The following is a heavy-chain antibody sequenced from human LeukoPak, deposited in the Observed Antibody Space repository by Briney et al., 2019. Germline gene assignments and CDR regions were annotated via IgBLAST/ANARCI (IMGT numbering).Heavy chain of an antibody. CDR1: GGSISSSSYY. V-gene: IGHV4-61*05. CDR2: IYDSGTT. D-gene: IGHD1-1*01. J-gene: IGHJ5*02. Sequence: SEPLSLTCTVSGGSISSSSYYWGWIPRPPGKGLEGIGCIYDSGTTYYNLSLKSRVTISLDTSKNQLSLTLLSVTAADMPVCYCARHFDGPHPEGNSRLKWFDPWGQETLATVSS. CDR3: ARHFDGPHPEGNSRLKWFDP.